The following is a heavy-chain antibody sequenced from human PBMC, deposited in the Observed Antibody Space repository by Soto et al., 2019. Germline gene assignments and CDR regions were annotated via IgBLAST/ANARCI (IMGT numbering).Heavy chain of an antibody. V-gene: IGHV4-59*01. CDR1: GDSIRPYY. CDR2: VYYSGSV. D-gene: IGHD3-9*01. CDR3: ARVTYDSFTAYSYYFDY. Sequence: SETLSLTCTVSGDSIRPYYWTWIRQPPGKGLEWIGYVYYSGSVNYESSLKSRVTMSVDTSKNQFSLRLNSVTAADTAVYYCARVTYDSFTAYSYYFDYWGQGTLVTVSS. J-gene: IGHJ4*02.